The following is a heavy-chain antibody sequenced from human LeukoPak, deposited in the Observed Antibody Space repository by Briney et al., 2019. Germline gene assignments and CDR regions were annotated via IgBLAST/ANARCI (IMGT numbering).Heavy chain of an antibody. Sequence: GGSLRLSCAASGFTFDDYAMHWVRQAPGKGLEWVSGISWKSDRIGYADSVKGRFTISRDNAKNSLYLQMNSLRAEDTALYYCAKSGIIQGYYFYYMDVWGKGTMVTISS. D-gene: IGHD5-18*01. V-gene: IGHV3-9*01. CDR1: GFTFDDYA. CDR3: AKSGIIQGYYFYYMDV. J-gene: IGHJ6*03. CDR2: ISWKSDRI.